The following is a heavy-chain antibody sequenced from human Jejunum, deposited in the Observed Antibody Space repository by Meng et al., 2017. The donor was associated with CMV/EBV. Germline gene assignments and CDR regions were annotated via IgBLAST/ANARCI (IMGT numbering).Heavy chain of an antibody. CDR2: ITGTAGST. Sequence: SGVTFSSSAMSWVRQAPGKGLEWVSAITGTAGSTFYADSVKGRFTISRDNSKNTLYLQMNSLRAEDTAVYYCAKDRSFTVRGYFDYWGQGTLVTVSS. J-gene: IGHJ4*02. V-gene: IGHV3-23*01. D-gene: IGHD4-11*01. CDR3: AKDRSFTVRGYFDY. CDR1: GVTFSSSA.